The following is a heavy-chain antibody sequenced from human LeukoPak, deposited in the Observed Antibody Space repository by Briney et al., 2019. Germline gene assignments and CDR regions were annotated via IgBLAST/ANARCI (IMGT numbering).Heavy chain of an antibody. D-gene: IGHD3-16*01. CDR2: IYYSGST. J-gene: IGHJ4*02. CDR3: ARESPVRYGRSFDY. Sequence: SETLSLTCTVSGGSISSHYWSWIRQPPGKELEWIGYIYYSGSTNYNPSLKSRVTISVDTSKNQFSLKLSSVTAADTAVYYCARESPVRYGRSFDYWGQGTLVTVSS. V-gene: IGHV4-59*11. CDR1: GGSISSHY.